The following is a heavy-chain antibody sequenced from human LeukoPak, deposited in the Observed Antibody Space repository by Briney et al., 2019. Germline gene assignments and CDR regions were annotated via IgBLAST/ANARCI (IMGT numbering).Heavy chain of an antibody. Sequence: GGSLRLSCAASGVTFSSHWMTWIRQAPGRGLEWGASIKKDVGDKFYVDSVKGRFTISRDNAKNSLYLHMNSLRVEDTAVYYCARGPPYGSRSDYFDYWGQGTLVTVSS. J-gene: IGHJ4*02. V-gene: IGHV3-7*01. CDR3: ARGPPYGSRSDYFDY. D-gene: IGHD3-10*01. CDR2: IKKDVGDK. CDR1: GVTFSSHW.